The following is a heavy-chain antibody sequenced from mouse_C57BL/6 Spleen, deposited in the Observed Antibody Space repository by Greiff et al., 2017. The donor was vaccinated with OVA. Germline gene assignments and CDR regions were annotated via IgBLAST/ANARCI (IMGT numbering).Heavy chain of an antibody. V-gene: IGHV5-17*01. CDR3: ARGRITTVVAPAD. CDR2: ISSGSSTI. Sequence: EVKLMESGGGLVKPGGSLKLSCAASGFTFSDYGMHWVRQAPEQGLEWVAYISSGSSTIYYADTVKGRFTISRDNATNTLFLQMTSLRSEDTAMYYWARGRITTVVAPADWGTGTLVTVAA. D-gene: IGHD1-1*01. J-gene: IGHJ3*01. CDR1: GFTFSDYG.